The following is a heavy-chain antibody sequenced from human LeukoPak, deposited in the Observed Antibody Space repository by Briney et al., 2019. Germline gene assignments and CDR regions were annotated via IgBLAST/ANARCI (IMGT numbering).Heavy chain of an antibody. CDR1: GGSFSGYY. CDR2: INHSGST. J-gene: IGHJ4*02. V-gene: IGHV4-34*01. CDR3: ARGRQQLVDNYFDY. D-gene: IGHD6-13*01. Sequence: PSETLSLTCAVYGGSFSGYYWSWIRQPPGKGLEWIGEINHSGSTNYNPSLKSRVTISVDTSKNQFSLKLSSVTAADTAVYYCARGRQQLVDNYFDYWGQGTLVTVSS.